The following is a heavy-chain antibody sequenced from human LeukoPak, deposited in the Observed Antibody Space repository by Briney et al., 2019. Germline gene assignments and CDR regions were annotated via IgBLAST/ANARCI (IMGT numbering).Heavy chain of an antibody. Sequence: SVKVSCKASGGTFSSYAISWVRQAPGQGLEWMGGIIPIFGTANYAQKFQGRVTITADESTSTAYMELSSLRSEDTAVYYCARASFRSSGWTPSYYYGMDVWGQGTTVTVSS. CDR3: ARASFRSSGWTPSYYYGMDV. CDR1: GGTFSSYA. V-gene: IGHV1-69*13. CDR2: IIPIFGTA. D-gene: IGHD6-19*01. J-gene: IGHJ6*02.